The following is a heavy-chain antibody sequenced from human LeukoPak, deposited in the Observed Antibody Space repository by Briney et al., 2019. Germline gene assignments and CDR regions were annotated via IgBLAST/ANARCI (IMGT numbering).Heavy chain of an antibody. V-gene: IGHV3-30-3*01. CDR1: GFTFSSYA. CDR2: ISYDGSNK. CDR3: ASLDTAMVTY. Sequence: GGSLRLSCAASGFTFSSYAMHWVRQAPGKGLEWVAVISYDGSNKYYADSVKGRFTISRDNSKNTLYPQMNSLRAEDTAVYYCASLDTAMVTYWGQGTLVTVSS. J-gene: IGHJ4*02. D-gene: IGHD5-18*01.